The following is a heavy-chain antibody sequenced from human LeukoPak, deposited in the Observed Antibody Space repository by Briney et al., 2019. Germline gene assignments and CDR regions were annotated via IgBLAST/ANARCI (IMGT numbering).Heavy chain of an antibody. V-gene: IGHV3-30*04. CDR3: ARDRGGSYSAIDY. Sequence: GGSLRLSCAASGFTFSSYAMHWVRQAPGKGLEWVAVISYDGSNKYYADSVKGRFTISRDNAKNSLYLQMNSLRAEDTAVYYCARDRGGSYSAIDYWGQGTLVTVSS. CDR1: GFTFSSYA. D-gene: IGHD1-26*01. CDR2: ISYDGSNK. J-gene: IGHJ4*02.